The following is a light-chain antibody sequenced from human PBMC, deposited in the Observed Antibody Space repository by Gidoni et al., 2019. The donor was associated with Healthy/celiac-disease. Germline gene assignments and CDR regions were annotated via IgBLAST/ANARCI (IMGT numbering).Light chain of an antibody. CDR1: QSVLYSSNNKNY. CDR3: HQYYSIPRT. Sequence: DIVMTQSPDSLAVSLGEKATINCKSSQSVLYSSNNKNYLTWYQQKPGQPPKLLISWASARESGVPARFSGSGSATDFTLTISSLQAEDVAVYYCHQYYSIPRTFGQGTKVEIK. J-gene: IGKJ1*01. V-gene: IGKV4-1*01. CDR2: WAS.